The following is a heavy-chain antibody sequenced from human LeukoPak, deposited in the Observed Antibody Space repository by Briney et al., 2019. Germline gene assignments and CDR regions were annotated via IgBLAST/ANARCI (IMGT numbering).Heavy chain of an antibody. J-gene: IGHJ4*02. CDR3: ARLGSGWSFDF. CDR2: IWYDGNNK. CDR1: GFTFRTYG. V-gene: IGHV3-33*01. Sequence: PGRSLRLSCAASGFTFRTYGMHWVRQAPGKGLEWVAVIWYDGNNKYYADSVKGRFTISRDNSKNTLYLQMNSLRAEDTAVYYCARLGSGWSFDFWGQGTLVTVSS. D-gene: IGHD6-19*01.